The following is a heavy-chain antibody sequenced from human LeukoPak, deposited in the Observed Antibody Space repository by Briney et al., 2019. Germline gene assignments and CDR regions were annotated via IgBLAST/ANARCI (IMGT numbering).Heavy chain of an antibody. D-gene: IGHD4-17*01. V-gene: IGHV3-48*01. Sequence: GGSLRLSCAASGFTFSSYSMNWVRQAPGKGLEWVSYISSSSSTIYYADSVKGRFTISRDNAKNSLYLQMNSLRAEDTAVYYCAKDREVTTFSPPYYSDYWGQGTLVTVSS. J-gene: IGHJ4*02. CDR1: GFTFSSYS. CDR3: AKDREVTTFSPPYYSDY. CDR2: ISSSSSTI.